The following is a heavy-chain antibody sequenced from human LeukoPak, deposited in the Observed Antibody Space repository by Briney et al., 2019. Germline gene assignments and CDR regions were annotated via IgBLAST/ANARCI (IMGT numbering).Heavy chain of an antibody. J-gene: IGHJ6*02. CDR3: ARDGDSSGYYNRYGMDV. V-gene: IGHV3-53*01. CDR1: GFTVSSNY. D-gene: IGHD3-22*01. Sequence: QTGGSLRLSCAASGFTVSSNYMSWVRQAPGKGLEWVSVIYSGGSTYYADSVKGRFTISRDNSKNTLYLQMNSLRAEDTAVYYCARDGDSSGYYNRYGMDVWGQGTTVTVSS. CDR2: IYSGGST.